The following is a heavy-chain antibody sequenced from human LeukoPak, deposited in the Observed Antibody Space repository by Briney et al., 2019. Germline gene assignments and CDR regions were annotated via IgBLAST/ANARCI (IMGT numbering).Heavy chain of an antibody. CDR1: GSTVSSNY. V-gene: IGHV3-66*01. J-gene: IGHJ4*02. D-gene: IGHD6-19*01. Sequence: GGSLRLSCAASGSTVSSNYMSWVRQAPGKGLEWVSVIYSGGSTYYADSVKGRFTISRDNSKNTLYLQMNNLRAEDTAVYYCARRTPYSSGPFDYWGQGTLVTVSS. CDR3: ARRTPYSSGPFDY. CDR2: IYSGGST.